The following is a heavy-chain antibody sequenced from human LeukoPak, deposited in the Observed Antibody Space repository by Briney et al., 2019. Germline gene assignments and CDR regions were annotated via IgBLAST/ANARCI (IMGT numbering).Heavy chain of an antibody. D-gene: IGHD3-16*02. J-gene: IGHJ4*02. Sequence: GGSLRLSCAASGFTFSSYSMNWVRQAPGKGLEWVSSISSSSSYIYYADSVKGRFTISRDNAKNSLYLQMNSLRAEDTAVYYCARGLRLGELSLSYDRFDYWGQGTLVTVSS. CDR1: GFTFSSYS. CDR2: ISSSSSYI. CDR3: ARGLRLGELSLSYDRFDY. V-gene: IGHV3-21*01.